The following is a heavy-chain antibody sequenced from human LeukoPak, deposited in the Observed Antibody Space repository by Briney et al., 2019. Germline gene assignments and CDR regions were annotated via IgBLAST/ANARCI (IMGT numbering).Heavy chain of an antibody. Sequence: SQTLSLTCAVSGGSISSGGYSWSWIRQPPGKGLEWIGYIYHSGSTYYNPSLKSRVTISVDRSKNQFSLKLSSVTAADTAVYYCARGGQWLAPWGQGTLVTVSS. CDR2: IYHSGST. V-gene: IGHV4-30-2*01. J-gene: IGHJ5*02. CDR1: GGSISSGGYS. CDR3: ARGGQWLAP. D-gene: IGHD6-19*01.